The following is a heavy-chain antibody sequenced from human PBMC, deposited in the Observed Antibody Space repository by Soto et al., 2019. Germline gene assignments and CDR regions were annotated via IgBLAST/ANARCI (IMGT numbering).Heavy chain of an antibody. CDR3: ARDPRPNGSSWLFDL. Sequence: QVQLVESGGGVVQPGRSLRLSCAASGFTFSSYGMHWVRQAPGKGLEWVAVIWYDGSNKYYADSVKGRFTISRDNSKNTLYLQMTSLRAEDTAVYYCARDPRPNGSSWLFDLWGRGTLVTVSS. CDR1: GFTFSSYG. CDR2: IWYDGSNK. V-gene: IGHV3-33*01. J-gene: IGHJ2*01. D-gene: IGHD6-13*01.